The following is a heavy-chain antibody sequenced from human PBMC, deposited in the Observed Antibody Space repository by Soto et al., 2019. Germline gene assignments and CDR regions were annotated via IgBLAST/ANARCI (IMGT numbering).Heavy chain of an antibody. D-gene: IGHD2-2*02. CDR3: ARVGRVVPAAIRYYYYGMDV. Sequence: SEALSLTCAVYGGSFSGYYWSWIHQPPGKGLEWIGEINHSGSTNYNPSLKSRVTISVDTSKNQFSLKLSSVTAADTAVYYCARVGRVVPAAIRYYYYGMDVWGQGTTVTVSS. V-gene: IGHV4-34*01. CDR1: GGSFSGYY. J-gene: IGHJ6*02. CDR2: INHSGST.